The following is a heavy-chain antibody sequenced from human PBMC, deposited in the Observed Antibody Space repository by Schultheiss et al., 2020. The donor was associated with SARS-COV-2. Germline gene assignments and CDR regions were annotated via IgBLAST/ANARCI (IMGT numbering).Heavy chain of an antibody. CDR2: ISSSSSTI. CDR3: AKQGLPFDYDFWSGPRSY. V-gene: IGHV3-48*01. CDR1: GFTFSSYS. J-gene: IGHJ4*02. Sequence: GGSLRLSCAASGFTFSSYSMNWVRQAPGKGLEWVSYISSSSSTIYYADSVKGRFTISRDNSKNTLYLQMNSLRAEDTAVYYCAKQGLPFDYDFWSGPRSYWGQGTLVTVSS. D-gene: IGHD3-3*01.